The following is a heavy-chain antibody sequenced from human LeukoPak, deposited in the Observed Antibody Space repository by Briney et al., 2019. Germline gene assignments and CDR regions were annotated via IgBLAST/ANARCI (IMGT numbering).Heavy chain of an antibody. CDR2: IRYDGLKK. Sequence: PGGSLRLSCATSGFTFSTYDMHWVRQAPGEGLEWVAHIRYDGLKKRYADSVRGRVTVSRDNSKNTPYLQMNSLRAEDTAVYYCAKDRETFSSYGYFDYWGQGTLVPVSS. CDR1: GFTFSTYD. CDR3: AKDRETFSSYGYFDY. D-gene: IGHD2-21*01. V-gene: IGHV3-30*02. J-gene: IGHJ4*02.